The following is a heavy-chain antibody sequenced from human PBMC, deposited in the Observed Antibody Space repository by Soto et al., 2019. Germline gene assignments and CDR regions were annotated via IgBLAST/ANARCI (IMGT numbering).Heavy chain of an antibody. V-gene: IGHV4-4*02. CDR2: IYPSGST. D-gene: IGHD2-8*01. CDR3: ARVGPGVALDS. Sequence: QVQLQESGPGLVKPSGTLSLTCTVSGGSISGTNWWSWVRQSPGKGLEWIGQIYPSGSTSYNPSLKSRVIISLDKSKNQFSLKLSSVTAADTAVYYCARVGPGVALDSWGQGTLVTVPS. CDR1: GGSISGTNW. J-gene: IGHJ4*02.